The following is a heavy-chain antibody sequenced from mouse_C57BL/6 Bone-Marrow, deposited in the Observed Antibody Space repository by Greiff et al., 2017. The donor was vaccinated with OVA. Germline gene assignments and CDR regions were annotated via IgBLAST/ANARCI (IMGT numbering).Heavy chain of an antibody. CDR2: IDPSDSYT. D-gene: IGHD2-2*01. CDR3: ARGIYYGYDYYFDY. V-gene: IGHV1-59*01. CDR1: GYTFTSYW. Sequence: VQLQQSGAELVRPGTSVKLSCKASGYTFTSYWMHWVKQRPGQGLEWIGVIDPSDSYTNYNQKFKGKATFTVDTSSSTAYMQLSSLTSEDSAVYYCARGIYYGYDYYFDYWGQGTTLTVSS. J-gene: IGHJ2*01.